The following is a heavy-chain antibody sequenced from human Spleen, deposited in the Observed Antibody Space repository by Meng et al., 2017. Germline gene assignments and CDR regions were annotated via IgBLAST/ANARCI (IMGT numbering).Heavy chain of an antibody. D-gene: IGHD3-10*01. J-gene: IGHJ5*02. CDR2: IKQDGSEK. V-gene: IGHV3-7*01. CDR3: ARALYGSEGGWFDP. CDR1: GFTFSSYW. Sequence: GESLKIPCAASGFTFSSYWLSWDRQAPGKGLEWVANIKQDGSEKYYVDSVKARFTICRDNAKNSLFLHMNSLRPEDTATYYCARALYGSEGGWFDPWGQGTLVTVSS.